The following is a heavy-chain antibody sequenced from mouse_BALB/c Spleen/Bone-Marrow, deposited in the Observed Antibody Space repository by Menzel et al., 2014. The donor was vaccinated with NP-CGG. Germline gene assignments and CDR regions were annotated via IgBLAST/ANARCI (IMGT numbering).Heavy chain of an antibody. CDR3: ARGYDYSSWFAY. V-gene: IGHV5-6-3*01. J-gene: IGHJ3*01. D-gene: IGHD2-4*01. CDR2: TNSNGGYT. Sequence: EVQVVESGGGLVQPGGSLKLSCAASGFTFSSYGMSWVRQTPDKRLEMIASTNSNGGYTYYLDSVKGRFTISRDNAKNTLYLQMSSLKSEDTAVYYCARGYDYSSWFAYWGQGTLVTVS. CDR1: GFTFSSYG.